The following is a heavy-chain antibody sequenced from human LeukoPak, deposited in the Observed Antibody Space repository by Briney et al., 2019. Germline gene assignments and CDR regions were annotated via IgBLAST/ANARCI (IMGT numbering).Heavy chain of an antibody. CDR2: ISGNGAGT. V-gene: IGHV3-23*01. J-gene: IGHJ4*02. CDR3: ARDPSIAARRHFDY. Sequence: GGSLRLSCTPSGFTFSSHAMSWVRQAPGKGLEWVSGISGNGAGTYYADSVKGRFTISRDNSKNTLYLQMNSLRAEDTAVYYCARDPSIAARRHFDYWGQGTLVTVSS. D-gene: IGHD6-6*01. CDR1: GFTFSSHA.